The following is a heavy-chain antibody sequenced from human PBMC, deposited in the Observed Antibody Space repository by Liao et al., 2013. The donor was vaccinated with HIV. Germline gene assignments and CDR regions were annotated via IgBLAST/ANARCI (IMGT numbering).Heavy chain of an antibody. D-gene: IGHD4-17*01. V-gene: IGHV4-34*01. Sequence: QVQLQESGPGLVKPSETLSLTCAVYGGSFSAYYWTWIRQPPGKGLEWIGEINHSGSTNYSPSLNSRVTISVDTSKNQFSLKLSSVTAADTAVYYCARGGRRDYYSRSDYYYYYMDVWGKGTTVTVSS. CDR2: INHSGST. CDR3: ARGGRRDYYSRSDYYYYYMDV. J-gene: IGHJ6*03. CDR1: GGSFSAYY.